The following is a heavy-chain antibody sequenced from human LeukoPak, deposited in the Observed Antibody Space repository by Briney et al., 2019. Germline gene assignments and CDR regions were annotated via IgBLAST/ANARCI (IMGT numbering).Heavy chain of an antibody. CDR2: ISYDGSNK. CDR1: GFTFSSYA. J-gene: IGHJ4*02. D-gene: IGHD2-2*03. CDR3: ARDEPYGYYDY. Sequence: GGSLRLSCAASGFTFSSYAMHWGRQAPGKGLEWVAVISYDGSNKYYADSVKGRFTISRDNAKTSLHLQMNRLRAEDTAVYYCARDEPYGYYDYWGQGTLVTVSS. V-gene: IGHV3-30*04.